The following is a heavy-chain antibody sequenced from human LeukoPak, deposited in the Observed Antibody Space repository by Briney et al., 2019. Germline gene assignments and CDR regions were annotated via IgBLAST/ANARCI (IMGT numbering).Heavy chain of an antibody. J-gene: IGHJ5*02. CDR3: ARLSPSGYSSNWAWFDP. Sequence: SDTLSLPCNVSGGSISSYYWSWIRRPPGKGLEWIGYIYYSGSTNYNPALKSRVTISVDTSKNQLSLKLSSLTAADTAVYYCARLSPSGYSSNWAWFDPWGQGTLVSVSS. CDR2: IYYSGST. CDR1: GGSISSYY. V-gene: IGHV4-59*08. D-gene: IGHD6-13*01.